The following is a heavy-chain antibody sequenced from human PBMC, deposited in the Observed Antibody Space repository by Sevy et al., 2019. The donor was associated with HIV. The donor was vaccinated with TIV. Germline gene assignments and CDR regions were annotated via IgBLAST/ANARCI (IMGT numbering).Heavy chain of an antibody. D-gene: IGHD3-22*01. CDR2: IWYDGSSK. CDR3: AGGADYFDSSGANFEY. CDR1: GFSFSNYG. Sequence: GGSLRLSCAASGFSFSNYGMHWVRQAPGKGLEWVALIWYDGSSKYYADSVKGRLTISRDNSNNTLSLQMNSLRAEDTAVYYCAGGADYFDSSGANFEYWGQGTLVTVSS. V-gene: IGHV3-33*01. J-gene: IGHJ4*02.